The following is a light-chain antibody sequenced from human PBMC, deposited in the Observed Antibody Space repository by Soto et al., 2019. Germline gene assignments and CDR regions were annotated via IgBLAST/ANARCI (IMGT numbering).Light chain of an antibody. J-gene: IGKJ4*01. Sequence: IVLTQYTNTLSLSPGERATLSCRASQSVSSSYLAWYQQKPGQAPRLLIYGASTRATGIPARFSGSGSGTEFTLTISSLQSEDSAVYYCQQYNSLPLPFGGG. CDR2: GAS. V-gene: IGKV3-15*01. CDR1: QSVSSSY. CDR3: QQYNSLPLP.